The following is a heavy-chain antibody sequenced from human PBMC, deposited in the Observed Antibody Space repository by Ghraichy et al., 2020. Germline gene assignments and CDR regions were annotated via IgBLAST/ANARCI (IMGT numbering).Heavy chain of an antibody. CDR1: GFTFSSYS. Sequence: GESLNISCAASGFTFSSYSMNWVRQAPGKGLEWVSSISSSSSYIYYADSVKGRFTISRDNAKNSLYLQMNSLRAEDTAVYYCARISTTGTYFDYWGQGTLVTVSS. D-gene: IGHD1-1*01. J-gene: IGHJ4*02. CDR3: ARISTTGTYFDY. CDR2: ISSSSSYI. V-gene: IGHV3-21*01.